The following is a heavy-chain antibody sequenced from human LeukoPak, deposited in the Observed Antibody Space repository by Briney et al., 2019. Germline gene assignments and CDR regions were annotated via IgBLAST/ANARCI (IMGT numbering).Heavy chain of an antibody. CDR2: ISGSGGNT. V-gene: IGHV3-23*01. Sequence: GGSLRLSCAASGFTFSSYGMHWVRQAPGKGLEWVSGISGSGGNTYYADSVKGRFTISRDNSKNTLYLQMNSLRAEDTAVYYCAKDLSGYSYGYYFDYWGQGTLVTVSS. J-gene: IGHJ4*02. D-gene: IGHD5-18*01. CDR3: AKDLSGYSYGYYFDY. CDR1: GFTFSSYG.